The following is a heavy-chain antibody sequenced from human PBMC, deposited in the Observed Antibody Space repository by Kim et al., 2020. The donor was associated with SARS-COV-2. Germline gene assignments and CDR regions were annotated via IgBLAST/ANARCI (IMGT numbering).Heavy chain of an antibody. Sequence: GGSLRLSCAASGFTFSDYYMSWIRQAPGKGLEWVSYISSSSSYTNYADSVKGRFTISRDNAKNSLYLQMNSLRAEDTAVYYCARDQSSGYSLDYWGQGTLVTVSS. CDR2: ISSSSSYT. D-gene: IGHD3-22*01. CDR1: GFTFSDYY. V-gene: IGHV3-11*05. CDR3: ARDQSSGYSLDY. J-gene: IGHJ4*02.